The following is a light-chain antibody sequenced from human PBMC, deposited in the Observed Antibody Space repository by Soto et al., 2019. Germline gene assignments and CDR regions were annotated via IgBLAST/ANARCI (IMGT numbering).Light chain of an antibody. J-gene: IGLJ1*01. Sequence: QSALTQPASVSGSPGQSITISCTGTSSDVGGYKHVSWYQQHPGKAPKLMIYEGSKRPSGVSIRFTGSKSGNTASLTISGLQAEDEADYYCCSYAGSSTYVFVIGTKLTVL. V-gene: IGLV2-23*01. CDR2: EGS. CDR1: SSDVGGYKH. CDR3: CSYAGSSTYV.